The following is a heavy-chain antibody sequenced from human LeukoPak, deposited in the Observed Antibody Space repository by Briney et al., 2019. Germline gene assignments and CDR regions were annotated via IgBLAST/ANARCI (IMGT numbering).Heavy chain of an antibody. Sequence: GGSLRLSCAVSGFTSSDYYMNWVRQAPGKGLEWVSYISSSGSTIYYADSVKGRFTISRDNAKNSLYLQMNSLRAEDTAVYYCARDHYYDSSGYSAGHFDYWGQGTLVTVSS. V-gene: IGHV3-11*04. J-gene: IGHJ4*02. CDR1: GFTSSDYY. CDR2: ISSSGSTI. CDR3: ARDHYYDSSGYSAGHFDY. D-gene: IGHD3-22*01.